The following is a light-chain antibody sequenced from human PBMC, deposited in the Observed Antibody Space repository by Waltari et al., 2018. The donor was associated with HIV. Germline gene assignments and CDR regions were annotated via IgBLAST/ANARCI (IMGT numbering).Light chain of an antibody. J-gene: IGKJ5*01. CDR2: ATS. V-gene: IGKV3-20*01. CDR1: QSVSDHY. CDR3: HQYGTSPPIT. Sequence: IVLTQSPGTLSFSPGERVILSCRASQSVSDHYLAWFQQKPRPPPRLLIYATSTRATDIPERFSGSGSGTDFTLTITRLEPEDFAVYYCHQYGTSPPITFGQGTRLEIK.